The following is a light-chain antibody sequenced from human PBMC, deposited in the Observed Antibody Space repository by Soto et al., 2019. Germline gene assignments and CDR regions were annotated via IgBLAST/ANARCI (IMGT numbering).Light chain of an antibody. CDR1: QSVLYSSSNKNY. CDR2: WAS. J-gene: IGKJ2*01. V-gene: IGKV4-1*01. Sequence: DIVMTQSPDSLAVSLGERATINCKSSQSVLYSSSNKNYLAWFQQKPRQPPKLLIYWASTRESGVPDRFSGSGSGTDFTLTISSLQAEDLAVYYCQQYYSAPHTFGQGTKLEIK. CDR3: QQYYSAPHT.